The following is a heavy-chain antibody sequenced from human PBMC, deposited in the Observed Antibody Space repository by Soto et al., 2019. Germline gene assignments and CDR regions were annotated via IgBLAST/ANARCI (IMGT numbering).Heavy chain of an antibody. V-gene: IGHV1-8*01. J-gene: IGHJ4*02. Sequence: GPVKVSRKVSGCPLPSFHINWVRKATGQGVEWMGWMNPNSGNTGYAQKFQGRVTMTRNTSISTAYMELSSLRSEDTAVYYCARVGYYYDSSGYYLSLDYRGQGTLVTVSS. CDR2: MNPNSGNT. CDR3: ARVGYYYDSSGYYLSLDY. CDR1: GCPLPSFH. D-gene: IGHD3-22*01.